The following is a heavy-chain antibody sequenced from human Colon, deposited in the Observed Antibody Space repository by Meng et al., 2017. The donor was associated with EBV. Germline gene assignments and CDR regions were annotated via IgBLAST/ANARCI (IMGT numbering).Heavy chain of an antibody. CDR3: ARETTGGYYFDY. D-gene: IGHD1-1*01. V-gene: IGHV6-1*01. J-gene: IGHJ4*02. CDR2: TYYRSKWYD. CDR1: GDSVSSNTAA. Sequence: QLQQSGPGLVRPSPTPSPTCAISGDSVSSNTAAWNWIRQSPSRGLEWLGRTYYRSKWYDDYALSVKSRLTINPDTSKNQFSLQLNSVTPEDTAVYFCARETTGGYYFDYWGQGTLVTVSS.